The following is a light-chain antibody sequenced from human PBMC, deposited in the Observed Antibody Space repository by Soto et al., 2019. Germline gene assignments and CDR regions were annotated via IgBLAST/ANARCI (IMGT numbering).Light chain of an antibody. CDR1: QTITTNY. Sequence: DIVLTQSPGTLSLSPGERATLSCSASQTITTNYLVWYQQKPGQAPRLLIYGASGRATGIPARFSGSGSGTDFTLTISRLEPEDFAVYYCQQYGRAFGQGTKVDIK. J-gene: IGKJ1*01. V-gene: IGKV3-20*01. CDR2: GAS. CDR3: QQYGRA.